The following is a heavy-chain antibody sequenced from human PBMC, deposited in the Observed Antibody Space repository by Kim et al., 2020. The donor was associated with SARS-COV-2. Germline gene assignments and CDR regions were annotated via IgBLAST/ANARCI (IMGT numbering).Heavy chain of an antibody. J-gene: IGHJ6*02. Sequence: GGSLRLSCAASGFTFSSYSMNWVRQAPGKGLEWVSSISSSSSYIYYADSVKGRFTISRDNAKNSLYLQMNSLRAEDTAVYYCARDHLDIYSYDNLPNYGMDVWGQGTTVTVSS. D-gene: IGHD5-18*01. CDR2: ISSSSSYI. CDR1: GFTFSSYS. CDR3: ARDHLDIYSYDNLPNYGMDV. V-gene: IGHV3-21*01.